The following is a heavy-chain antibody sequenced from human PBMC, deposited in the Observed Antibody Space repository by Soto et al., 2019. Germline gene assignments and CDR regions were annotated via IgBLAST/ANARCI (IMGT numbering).Heavy chain of an antibody. CDR3: ARGIGYCSGGTCYFDY. CDR2: ISSVSSSI. J-gene: IGHJ4*02. V-gene: IGHV3-48*02. CDR1: GFTFSGYS. D-gene: IGHD2-15*01. Sequence: GGSLRLSCAASGFTFSGYSMNWVRQAPGQGLEWVSYISSVSSSIYADSVKGRFTISRDSAKNSLYLQMNSLRDEDTAVYYCARGIGYCSGGTCYFDYWGQGTLVTVSS.